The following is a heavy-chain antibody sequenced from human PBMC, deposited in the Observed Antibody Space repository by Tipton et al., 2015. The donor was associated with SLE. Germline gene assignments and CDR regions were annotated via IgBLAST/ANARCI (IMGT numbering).Heavy chain of an antibody. J-gene: IGHJ4*02. V-gene: IGHV3-21*01. CDR2: ISSSSSYI. CDR1: GLTLSRYW. Sequence: SLRLSCVDSGLTLSRYWMNWVRQAPGKGLEWVSSISSSSSYIYYADSVKGRFTISRDNAKNSLYLQMNSLRAEDTAVYYCARIHYYGSGSRDYWGQGTLVTVSS. D-gene: IGHD3-10*01. CDR3: ARIHYYGSGSRDY.